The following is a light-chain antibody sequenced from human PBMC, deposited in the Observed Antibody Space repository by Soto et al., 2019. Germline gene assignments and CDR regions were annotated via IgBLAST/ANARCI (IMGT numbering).Light chain of an antibody. V-gene: IGLV1-47*01. Sequence: QLVLTQPPSASGTPGQRVTISCSGSSSNIGSNYVFWYQQLPGTAPKVLMYRNSQRPSGVPDRFSGSKSGTSASLAISGLRSADEADYYCASWDDSLSGFVVFGGWTKLTVL. CDR1: SSNIGSNY. J-gene: IGLJ2*01. CDR3: ASWDDSLSGFVV. CDR2: RNS.